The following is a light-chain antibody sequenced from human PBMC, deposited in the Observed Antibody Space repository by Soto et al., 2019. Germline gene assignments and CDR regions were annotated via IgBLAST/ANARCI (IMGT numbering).Light chain of an antibody. V-gene: IGLV1-51*01. CDR3: GTWDSSLSAVV. CDR1: TSNIGKNY. CDR2: DND. J-gene: IGLJ2*01. Sequence: QAVVTQPPSVSAAPGQKGSISCSGSTSNIGKNYVSWYQHLPGTAPRLLVYDNDKRPSGIPDRFSGSKSGTSATLGITGLQTGDEAEYYCGTWDSSLSAVVFGGGTKLTVL.